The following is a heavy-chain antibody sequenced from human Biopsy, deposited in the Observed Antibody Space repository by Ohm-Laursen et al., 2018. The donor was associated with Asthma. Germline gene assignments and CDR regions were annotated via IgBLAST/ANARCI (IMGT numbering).Heavy chain of an antibody. J-gene: IGHJ6*02. V-gene: IGHV3-30*03. CDR2: ISFDGSNK. CDR1: GFTFSNYG. Sequence: SLRLSCTASGFTFSNYGMHWVRQAPGKGLDWVAVISFDGSNKNYTDSVKGRFTISRDNSRNTLHLQMNSLRAEDTAVYYCTRDRFYNSVTSESFYYGVDVWGQGTTVTVSS. D-gene: IGHD2-21*02. CDR3: TRDRFYNSVTSESFYYGVDV.